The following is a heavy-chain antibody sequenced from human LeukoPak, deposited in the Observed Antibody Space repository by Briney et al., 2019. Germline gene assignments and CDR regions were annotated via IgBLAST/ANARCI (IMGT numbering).Heavy chain of an antibody. CDR2: IKQDGSGK. CDR1: GFSFRSYW. Sequence: PGGSLRLSCVASGFSFRSYWMSWVRQAPGKGLEWVANIKQDGSGKYFLDSVKGRFAISRDNANNSVFLQMSSLRVDDTAVYYCARAAKGIFGVTSTKSYWFFDLWGRGTLVTVSS. V-gene: IGHV3-7*01. D-gene: IGHD3-3*01. CDR3: ARAAKGIFGVTSTKSYWFFDL. J-gene: IGHJ2*01.